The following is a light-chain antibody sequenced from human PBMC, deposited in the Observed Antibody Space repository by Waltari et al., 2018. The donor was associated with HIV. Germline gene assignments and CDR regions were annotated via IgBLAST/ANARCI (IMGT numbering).Light chain of an antibody. CDR3: SSSANRGGFYVL. J-gene: IGLJ2*01. Sequence: QSALTQPPSASGSPGQSVTLSCTGPNSDIGTYDYGSWYQQHPGKAPNLVISEVTKPPSGVADRFSGSKSGNTSFLTVSGLQAEDEADYYCSSSANRGGFYVLFGGGTRLTVL. V-gene: IGLV2-8*01. CDR1: NSDIGTYDY. CDR2: EVT.